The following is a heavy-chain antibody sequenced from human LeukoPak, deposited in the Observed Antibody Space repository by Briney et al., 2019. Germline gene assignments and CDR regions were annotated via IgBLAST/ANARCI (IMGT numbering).Heavy chain of an antibody. CDR1: GHTFTGYY. D-gene: IGHD3-22*01. V-gene: IGHV1-2*02. CDR3: ARYYYDSSGPFDY. CDR2: INPNSGGT. J-gene: IGHJ4*02. Sequence: GASVKVSCKASGHTFTGYYMHWVRQAPGQGLEWMGWINPNSGGTNYAQKFQGRVTMTRDTSISTAYMELSRLRPDDTAVYYCARYYYDSSGPFDYWGQGTLVTVSS.